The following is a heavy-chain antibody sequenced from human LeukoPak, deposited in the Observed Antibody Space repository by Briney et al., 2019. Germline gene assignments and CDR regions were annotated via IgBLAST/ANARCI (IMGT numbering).Heavy chain of an antibody. CDR1: GFTFSSYA. D-gene: IGHD3-10*01. V-gene: IGHV3-23*01. Sequence: GGSLGLSCAASGFTFSSYAMSWVRQAPGKGLEWVASISTSGDSTYYADSVKGRFTISRDNSKNTLYVQMNSLRVEDTAVYYCVKGHSSGNWFDPWGQGTRVTVSS. CDR3: VKGHSSGNWFDP. CDR2: ISTSGDST. J-gene: IGHJ5*02.